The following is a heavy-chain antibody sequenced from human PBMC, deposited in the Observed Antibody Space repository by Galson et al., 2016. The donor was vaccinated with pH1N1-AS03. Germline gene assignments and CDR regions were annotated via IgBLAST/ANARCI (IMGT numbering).Heavy chain of an antibody. D-gene: IGHD5/OR15-5a*01. Sequence: SLRLSCAASGFIFTSYTMHWVRQAPGKGLEWVAVISFDGNNRYYMDSVKGRFSISRDDSKNTLYLQMNSLRAEDTAVYYCAKAAEFASTTYDFEYWGQGTLVTVT. CDR3: AKAAEFASTTYDFEY. CDR1: GFIFTSYT. CDR2: ISFDGNNR. V-gene: IGHV3-30*18. J-gene: IGHJ4*02.